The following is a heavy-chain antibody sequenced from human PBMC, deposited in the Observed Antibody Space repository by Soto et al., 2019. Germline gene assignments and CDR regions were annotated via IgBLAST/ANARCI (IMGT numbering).Heavy chain of an antibody. CDR1: GFTFGFNFDDYA. CDR3: AKDKGPDIVVGQYAMDV. Sequence: EVQVVESGGGLAQPGRSLRLSCAASGFTFGFNFDDYAMHWVRQPPGKGLEWVSGISWNSGTIGYADSVKGRFTISRDNAKNSLVLQRNSLRADDTAVYFCAKDKGPDIVVGQYAMDVWCQGTTAIVS. CDR2: ISWNSGTI. V-gene: IGHV3-9*01. D-gene: IGHD2-21*01. J-gene: IGHJ6*02.